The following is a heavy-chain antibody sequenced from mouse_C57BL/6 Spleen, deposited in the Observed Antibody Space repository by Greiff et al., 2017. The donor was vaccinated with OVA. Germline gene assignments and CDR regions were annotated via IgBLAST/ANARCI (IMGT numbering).Heavy chain of an antibody. CDR1: GYTFTDYE. Sequence: VQLQESGAELVRPGASVTLSCKASGYTFTDYEMHWVKQTPVHGLEWIGAIDPETGGTAYNQKFKGKAILTADKSSSTAYMELRSLTSEDSAVYYCTRYDYYGSSYVSLDYWGQGTTLTVSS. D-gene: IGHD1-1*01. J-gene: IGHJ2*01. CDR3: TRYDYYGSSYVSLDY. V-gene: IGHV1-15*01. CDR2: IDPETGGT.